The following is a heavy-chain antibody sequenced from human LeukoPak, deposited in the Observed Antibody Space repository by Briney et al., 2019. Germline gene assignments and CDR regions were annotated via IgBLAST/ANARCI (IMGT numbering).Heavy chain of an antibody. CDR3: ASGSSGRLHYYYGMDV. CDR1: GGSFSGYY. J-gene: IGHJ6*02. CDR2: INHSGST. Sequence: SETLSLTCAVYGGSFSGYYWSWIRQPPGKGLEWIGEINHSGSTNYNPSLKSRVTISVDTSKNQFSLKLSSVTAADTAVYYCASGSSGRLHYYYGMDVWGQGTTVTVSS. V-gene: IGHV4-34*01. D-gene: IGHD6-19*01.